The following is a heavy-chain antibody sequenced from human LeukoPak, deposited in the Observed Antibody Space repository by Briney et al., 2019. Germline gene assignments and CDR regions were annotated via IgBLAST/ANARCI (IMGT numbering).Heavy chain of an antibody. CDR2: ISGGGGST. Sequence: PGRSLRLSCAASGFTFDDYAMHWVRQAPGKGLEWVSAISGGGGSTYYADSVQGRFSISRDNSNNTVYLQMSSLRAEDTAVYYCAKERASSLRIPFDYWGQGTLVSVSS. V-gene: IGHV3-23*01. J-gene: IGHJ4*02. CDR3: AKERASSLRIPFDY. D-gene: IGHD1-14*01. CDR1: GFTFDDYA.